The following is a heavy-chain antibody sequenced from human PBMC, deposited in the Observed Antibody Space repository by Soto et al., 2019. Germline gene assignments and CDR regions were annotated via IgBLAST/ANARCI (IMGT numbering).Heavy chain of an antibody. Sequence: QVQLVESGGGVVQPGRSLRLSCAASGFTFSSYAMHWVRQAPGKGLEWVAVISYDGSNKYYADSVKGRFTISRDNSKNTLYLQMNSLRAEDTAVYYCARESGIVVVTAIPDYWGQGTLVTVSS. CDR3: ARESGIVVVTAIPDY. CDR2: ISYDGSNK. V-gene: IGHV3-30-3*01. CDR1: GFTFSSYA. J-gene: IGHJ4*02. D-gene: IGHD2-21*02.